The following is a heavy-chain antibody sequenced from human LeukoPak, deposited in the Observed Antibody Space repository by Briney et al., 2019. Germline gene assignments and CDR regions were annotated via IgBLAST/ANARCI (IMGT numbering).Heavy chain of an antibody. CDR3: ARPYSSTWRGGFQH. D-gene: IGHD6-13*01. CDR1: GVSIFSYY. V-gene: IGHV4-59*08. Sequence: SETLSLTCTVSGVSIFSYYWSWLRQPPGKGLEWIGYIYYSGNTNYNPSLKSRVTISGDTSKNQFSLTLSSVTAADTAVYYCARPYSSTWRGGFQHWGQGTLVTVSS. J-gene: IGHJ1*01. CDR2: IYYSGNT.